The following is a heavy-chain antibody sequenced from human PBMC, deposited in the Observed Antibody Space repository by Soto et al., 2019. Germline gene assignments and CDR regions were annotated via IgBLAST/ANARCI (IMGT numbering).Heavy chain of an antibody. J-gene: IGHJ4*02. CDR3: ASETYGGKDY. Sequence: QVQLVESGGGVVQPGRSLRLSCAASGFTFSSYAMHWVRQAPGKGLEWVAVISYDGSNKYYADSVKGRFTISRDNSKNTLYLPMHSLRAEDTAVYYCASETYGGKDYWGQGTLVTVTS. V-gene: IGHV3-30-3*01. D-gene: IGHD4-17*01. CDR1: GFTFSSYA. CDR2: ISYDGSNK.